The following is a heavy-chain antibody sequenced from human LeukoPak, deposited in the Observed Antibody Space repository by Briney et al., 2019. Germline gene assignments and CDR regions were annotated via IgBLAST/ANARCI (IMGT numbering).Heavy chain of an antibody. Sequence: SETLSLTCTVSGDSISSGDYYWSWIRQPPGKGLEWIGYIYYSGSTYYNRSLKSRVTITVNTSKNQFSLKLSSVTAADTAVYYCARANSDFLGRPPFDYWGQGTLVTVSS. V-gene: IGHV4-30-4*01. D-gene: IGHD3-3*01. CDR3: ARANSDFLGRPPFDY. CDR2: IYYSGST. J-gene: IGHJ4*02. CDR1: GDSISSGDYY.